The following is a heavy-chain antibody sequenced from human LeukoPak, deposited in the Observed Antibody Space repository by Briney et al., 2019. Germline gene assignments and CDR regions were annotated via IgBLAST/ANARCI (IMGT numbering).Heavy chain of an antibody. CDR1: GFTFSSYT. J-gene: IGHJ4*02. CDR2: ISYDGSNK. D-gene: IGHD6-13*01. V-gene: IGHV3-30-3*01. Sequence: PGGSLRLSCAASGFTFSSYTMHWVRQAPGKGLEWVAVISYDGSNKYYADSVKGRFTISRDNSKNTLYLQMNSLRAEDTAVYYCAEEAIAAAGRLDYWGQGTLVTVSS. CDR3: AEEAIAAAGRLDY.